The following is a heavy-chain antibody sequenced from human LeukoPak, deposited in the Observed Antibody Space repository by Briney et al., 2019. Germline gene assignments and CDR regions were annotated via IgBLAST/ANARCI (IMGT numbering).Heavy chain of an antibody. J-gene: IGHJ6*03. Sequence: GESLKISCKGSGYSLTSYWIGWVRQMPGKGLEWMGIIYPGESDTRYSPSFQGQVTISADKSISTAYLQWSSLKASDTAMYYCARGVVVPAAIGYYYYYYMDVWGKGTTVTVSS. V-gene: IGHV5-51*01. CDR3: ARGVVVPAAIGYYYYYYMDV. D-gene: IGHD2-2*01. CDR2: IYPGESDT. CDR1: GYSLTSYW.